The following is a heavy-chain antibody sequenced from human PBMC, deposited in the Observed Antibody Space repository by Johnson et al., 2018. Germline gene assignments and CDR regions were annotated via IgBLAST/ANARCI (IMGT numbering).Heavy chain of an antibody. V-gene: IGHV3-33*08. CDR2: IWDDGSNK. D-gene: IGHD3-22*01. CDR3: AGGSRGLSRDEYYDSIVFGAVDI. Sequence: QVQLVQSGGGVVQPGRSLRVSCAASGFTFSSYGMHWVRQAPGKGLEWVAVIWDDGSNKYYADSVKGRFTISRDNSKNPLYLQINSLGAEDPAVYYCAGGSRGLSRDEYYDSIVFGAVDIWGQGTMVTVSS. CDR1: GFTFSSYG. J-gene: IGHJ3*02.